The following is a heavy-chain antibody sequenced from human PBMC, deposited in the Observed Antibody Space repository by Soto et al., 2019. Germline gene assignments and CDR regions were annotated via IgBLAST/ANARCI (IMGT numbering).Heavy chain of an antibody. J-gene: IGHJ4*02. V-gene: IGHV3-48*03. D-gene: IGHD6-19*01. CDR2: ISSSLSTI. Sequence: GGSLRLSCAASGFTFSSYEMNWVRQAPGKGLEWVSYISSSLSTIYYADSVKGRFTISRDNAKNSLYLQMNSLRAEDSAVYYCARATGYSSAWDFDYWGQGTLVTVSS. CDR1: GFTFSSYE. CDR3: ARATGYSSAWDFDY.